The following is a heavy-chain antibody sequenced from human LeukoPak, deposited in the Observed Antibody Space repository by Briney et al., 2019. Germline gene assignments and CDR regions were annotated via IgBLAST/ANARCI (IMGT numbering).Heavy chain of an antibody. J-gene: IGHJ4*02. CDR1: GYTFTSYY. CDR2: INPSGGST. D-gene: IGHD6-13*01. Sequence: ASVNVSCRASGYTFTSYYVHWVRQARGQGLEWMGIINPSGGSTSYAQPCQGRVTMTRYTCTSTVYLELRSPGAEDTALYYCAREEVAAAHVPPMGPDYWGQGTLVTVSS. V-gene: IGHV1-46*01. CDR3: AREEVAAAHVPPMGPDY.